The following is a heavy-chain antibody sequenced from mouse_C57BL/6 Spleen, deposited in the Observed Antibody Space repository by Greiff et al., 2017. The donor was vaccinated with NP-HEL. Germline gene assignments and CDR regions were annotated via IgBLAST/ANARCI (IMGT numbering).Heavy chain of an antibody. D-gene: IGHD1-1*01. CDR1: GYAFSSSW. CDR3: ARVVTTVVAGDYFDY. J-gene: IGHJ2*01. V-gene: IGHV1-82*01. CDR2: IYPGDGDT. Sequence: VQLQQSGPELVKPGASVKISCKASGYAFSSSWMNWVKQRPGKGLEWIGRIYPGDGDTNYNGKFKGKATLTADKSSSTAYMQLSSLTSEDSAVYFCARVVTTVVAGDYFDYWGQGTTLTVSS.